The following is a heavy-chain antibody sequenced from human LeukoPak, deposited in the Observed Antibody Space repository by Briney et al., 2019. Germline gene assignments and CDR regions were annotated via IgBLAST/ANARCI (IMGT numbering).Heavy chain of an antibody. CDR1: GFNFNRYA. CDR2: VSGSGGRT. Sequence: GSLRLSCAASGFNFNRYAVAWVRQARGKGLEWVSSVSGSGGRTFFADSVKGRFTVSRDNSVFLQMNSLRVEDTALYYCAQSTSMRYFFDLWGRGTLVTVSS. V-gene: IGHV3-23*01. CDR3: AQSTSMRYFFDL. D-gene: IGHD2-8*01. J-gene: IGHJ2*01.